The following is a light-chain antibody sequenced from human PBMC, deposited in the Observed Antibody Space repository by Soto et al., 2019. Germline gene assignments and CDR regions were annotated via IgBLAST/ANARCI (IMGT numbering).Light chain of an antibody. CDR3: QQYNSYWA. V-gene: IGKV1-5*03. CDR1: PSVSKW. J-gene: IGKJ1*01. Sequence: DLQMTQSPSTLSASVGDRVTITCRASPSVSKWLAWYQQKPGKAPKLLIYKASSLESGVPSRFSGSGSGTEFTLTISSLQRDDFATYYCQQYNSYWAFGQGTKVEIK. CDR2: KAS.